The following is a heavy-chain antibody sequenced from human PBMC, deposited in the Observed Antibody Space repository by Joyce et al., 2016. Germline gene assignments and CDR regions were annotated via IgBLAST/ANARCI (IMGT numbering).Heavy chain of an antibody. CDR2: LSSSSSYI. V-gene: IGHV3-21*01. CDR1: GFTFSGYS. CDR3: ARSSYTNGIFDY. J-gene: IGHJ4*02. D-gene: IGHD2-8*01. Sequence: EVQLVESGGGLVKPGGSLRLSCAASGFTFSGYSMSWVRQAPGKGLEGVSSLSSSSSYIKYTDSVKGRFTISRDNAKNSLYLQMNSLRVEDTAVYYCARSSYTNGIFDYWGQGTLVTVSS.